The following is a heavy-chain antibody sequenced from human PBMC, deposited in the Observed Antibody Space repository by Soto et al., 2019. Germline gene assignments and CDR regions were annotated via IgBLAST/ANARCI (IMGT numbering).Heavy chain of an antibody. J-gene: IGHJ4*02. CDR1: GYTFTSYG. CDR2: ISAYNGNT. Sequence: ASVKVSCKASGYTFTSYGISWVRQAPGQGLEWMGWISAYNGNTNYAQKLQGRVTMTTDTSTSTAYMELRSLRSDDTAVYYCAREEGEYCSSTSCFPPDYWGQGTLVTVSS. CDR3: AREEGEYCSSTSCFPPDY. V-gene: IGHV1-18*01. D-gene: IGHD2-2*01.